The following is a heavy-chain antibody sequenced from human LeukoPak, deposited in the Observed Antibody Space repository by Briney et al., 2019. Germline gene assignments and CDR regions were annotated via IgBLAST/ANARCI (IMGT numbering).Heavy chain of an antibody. CDR2: ISYDGSNK. J-gene: IGHJ6*02. CDR3: AREVYPEQQLNYYYYGMDV. Sequence: PGRSLRLSCAASGFTFSSYAMHWVRQAPGKGLEWVAVISYDGSNKYYADSVKGRFTISRDNSKNTLYLQMNSLRAEDTAVYYCAREVYPEQQLNYYYYGMDVWGQGTTVTVSS. D-gene: IGHD6-13*01. CDR1: GFTFSSYA. V-gene: IGHV3-30*04.